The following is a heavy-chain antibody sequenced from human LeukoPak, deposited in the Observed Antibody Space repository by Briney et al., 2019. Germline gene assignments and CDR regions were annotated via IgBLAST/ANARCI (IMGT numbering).Heavy chain of an antibody. CDR1: GGSISSYY. D-gene: IGHD1-1*01. V-gene: IGHV4-59*01. J-gene: IGHJ4*02. CDR3: ARAQLGTRFKYDS. Sequence: SETLSLTCTVSGGSISSYYWSWIRQPLGKGLEWIGDIYYSGSTNYNPSLKSRVTISAETSKNQFSLKLRSVTGADKAIYYCARAQLGTRFKYDSWGPGTLVTVSS. CDR2: IYYSGST.